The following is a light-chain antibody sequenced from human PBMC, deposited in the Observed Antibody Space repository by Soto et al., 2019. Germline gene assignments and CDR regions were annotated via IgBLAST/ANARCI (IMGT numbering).Light chain of an antibody. CDR1: SGSIASNY. Sequence: NFMLTQPHSVSESPGKTVTISCTGSSGSIASNYVQWYQQRPGSAPTTVIYQDNKRPSGVPDRFSGSVDTSSNSASLIISGLKTDDAADNYCQSHDTTNVVFGRGTKLTVL. J-gene: IGLJ3*02. CDR3: QSHDTTNVV. CDR2: QDN. V-gene: IGLV6-57*02.